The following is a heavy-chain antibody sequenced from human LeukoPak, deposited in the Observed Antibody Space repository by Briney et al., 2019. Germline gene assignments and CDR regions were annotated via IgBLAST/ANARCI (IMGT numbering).Heavy chain of an antibody. V-gene: IGHV3-23*01. J-gene: IGHJ5*02. CDR3: AKDRGAVAADWFAP. Sequence: GGSLRLSCAASGFTFSSYAMSWVRQAPGKGLEWVSAISGSGDRTYYADSVKGRFTISRDNSKNTLYLQMSSLRAEDTAVYYWAKDRGAVAADWFAPGGQGPLVTVS. D-gene: IGHD6-19*01. CDR1: GFTFSSYA. CDR2: ISGSGDRT.